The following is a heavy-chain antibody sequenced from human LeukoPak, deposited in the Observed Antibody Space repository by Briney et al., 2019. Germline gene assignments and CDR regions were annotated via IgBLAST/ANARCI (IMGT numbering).Heavy chain of an antibody. Sequence: ASVKVSCKVSGYTLTELSMHWVRQAPGKGLEWMGGFDPEDGETIYAQKFQGRVTMTEDTSTDTAYMELCSLRSEDTAVYYCARGSGDLYGDYAFDIWGQGTMSPSLQ. D-gene: IGHD4-17*01. CDR3: ARGSGDLYGDYAFDI. CDR2: FDPEDGET. V-gene: IGHV1-24*01. J-gene: IGHJ3*02. CDR1: GYTLTELS.